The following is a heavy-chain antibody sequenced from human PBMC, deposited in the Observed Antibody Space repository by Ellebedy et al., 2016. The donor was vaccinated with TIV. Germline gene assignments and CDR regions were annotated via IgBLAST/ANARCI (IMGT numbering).Heavy chain of an antibody. J-gene: IGHJ4*02. D-gene: IGHD2-2*01. CDR3: ARPGIEGSTDTSFDF. CDR2: IYPGDSDS. CDR1: GDSFTDHW. V-gene: IGHV5-51*01. Sequence: GESLKISCKVSGDSFTDHWIGWVRQIPGKGLEWVGMIYPGDSDSRYNPSLQGRVTISFDKSITPSYLKLRRLKAADTALYFCARPGIEGSTDTSFDFWGQGTLVTVSS.